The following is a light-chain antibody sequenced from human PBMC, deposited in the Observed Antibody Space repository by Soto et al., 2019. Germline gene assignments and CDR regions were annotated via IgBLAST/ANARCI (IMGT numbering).Light chain of an antibody. Sequence: EIVLTQSPGTLSLSPGERATLSCRASQSVSSSYLAWYHQKPGQAPRLLIYCASSRATGIPNRFSGSGSGTDFTLTISRLEPADFSVYFCRQYGSYPPITFGQGTRLEIK. J-gene: IGKJ5*01. V-gene: IGKV3-20*01. CDR2: CAS. CDR3: RQYGSYPPIT. CDR1: QSVSSSY.